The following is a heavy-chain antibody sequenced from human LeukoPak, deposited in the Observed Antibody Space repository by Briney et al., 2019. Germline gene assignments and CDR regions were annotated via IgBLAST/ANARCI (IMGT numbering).Heavy chain of an antibody. D-gene: IGHD1-14*01. CDR1: GFTFTSSA. CDR2: IVVGSGNT. V-gene: IGHV1-58*01. Sequence: SAKVSCKASGFTFTSSAVQWVRQARGQRLEWIGWIVVGSGNTNYAQKFQERVTITRDMSTSTAYMELSSLRSEDTAVYYCAARNLVSWADAFDIWGQGTMVTVSS. CDR3: AARNLVSWADAFDI. J-gene: IGHJ3*02.